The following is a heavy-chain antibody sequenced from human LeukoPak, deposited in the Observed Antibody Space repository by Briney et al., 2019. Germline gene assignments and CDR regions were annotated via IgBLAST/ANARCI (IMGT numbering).Heavy chain of an antibody. CDR1: GGSIKSNNW. CDR2: IYHSGST. Sequence: SETLSLTCAVSGGSIKSNNWWSWVRQPPGKGLEWIGEIYHSGSTNYNPSLESRVTVSVDKSKNQFSLDLSSVTAADTAVYYCARNRGWYITDVWGQGTTVTVSS. D-gene: IGHD6-19*01. CDR3: ARNRGWYITDV. J-gene: IGHJ6*02. V-gene: IGHV4-4*02.